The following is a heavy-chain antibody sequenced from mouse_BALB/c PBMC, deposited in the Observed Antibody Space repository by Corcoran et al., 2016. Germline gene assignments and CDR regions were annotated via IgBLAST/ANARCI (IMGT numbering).Heavy chain of an antibody. CDR1: GYSFTGYT. V-gene: IGHV1-18*01. CDR2: INPYNGGT. J-gene: IGHJ4*01. CDR3: ARREGNYVDYAMDY. D-gene: IGHD2-1*01. Sequence: EVQLQQSGPELVKPGASMKISCKASGYSFTGYTMNWVKQSHGKNLEWIGLINPYNGGTSYNQEFKGKATLTVDKSSSTAYMELLSLTSEDSAVYYCARREGNYVDYAMDYWGQGTSVTVSS.